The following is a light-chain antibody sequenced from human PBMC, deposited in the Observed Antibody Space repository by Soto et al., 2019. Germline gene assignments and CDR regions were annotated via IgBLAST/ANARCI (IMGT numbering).Light chain of an antibody. V-gene: IGLV2-8*01. CDR1: SSDVGGYDH. J-gene: IGLJ3*02. CDR3: SSFAGSNNVV. CDR2: DVS. Sequence: QSVLTQPPSASGSPGQSVTISCAGTSSDVGGYDHVSWYQQHPGKALKLMIYDVSKRPSGVPDRFSGSKSGNAASLTVSGLQTEDEADYYCSSFAGSNNVVFGGGTKVTVL.